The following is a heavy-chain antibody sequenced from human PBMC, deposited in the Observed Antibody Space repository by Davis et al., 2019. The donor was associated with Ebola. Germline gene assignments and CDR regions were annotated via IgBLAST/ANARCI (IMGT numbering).Heavy chain of an antibody. CDR1: YSSITTDHW. J-gene: IGHJ4*02. Sequence: SETLSLTCAVPYSSITTDHWWAWIRQPPGRGLEWIGYISYGGKISYNPSLTGRVTMSIDTSTNQFSLTLTSATALDTAVYYCAKKDNGFYPFDVWGRGTLVTVSS. V-gene: IGHV4-28*05. D-gene: IGHD2-2*03. CDR3: AKKDNGFYPFDV. CDR2: ISYGGKI.